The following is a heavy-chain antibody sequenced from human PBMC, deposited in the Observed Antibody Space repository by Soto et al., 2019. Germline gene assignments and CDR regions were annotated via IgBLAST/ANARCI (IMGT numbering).Heavy chain of an antibody. J-gene: IGHJ1*01. D-gene: IGHD6-19*01. CDR2: FDPEDGET. V-gene: IGHV1-24*01. Sequence: ASVKVSCKVSGYTLTELSMHWVRQAPGKGLEWMGGFDPEDGETIYAQKFQGRVTMTEETSTDTAYMELSSLRSEDTAVYYCATGDPRQWLVRGGTIQHWGQGTLVTVSS. CDR3: ATGDPRQWLVRGGTIQH. CDR1: GYTLTELS.